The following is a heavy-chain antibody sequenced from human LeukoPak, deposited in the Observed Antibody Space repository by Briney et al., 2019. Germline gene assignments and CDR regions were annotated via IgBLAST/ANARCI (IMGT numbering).Heavy chain of an antibody. J-gene: IGHJ5*02. V-gene: IGHV1-3*01. CDR1: GYTFTSYA. D-gene: IGHD2-2*01. CDR2: INAGNGNT. CDR3: AGGYCSSTSCYAFSNWFDP. Sequence: GASVKVSCKASGYTFTSYAMHWVRQAPGQRLEWMGWINAGNGNTKYSQKFQGRVTITRDTSASTAYVELSSLRSEDTAVYYCAGGYCSSTSCYAFSNWFDPWGQGTLVTVSS.